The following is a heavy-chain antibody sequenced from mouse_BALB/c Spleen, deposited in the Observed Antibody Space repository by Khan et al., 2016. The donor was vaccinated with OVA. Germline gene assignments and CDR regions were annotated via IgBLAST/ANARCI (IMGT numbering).Heavy chain of an antibody. Sequence: VQLVESGAELARPGASVKLSCKTSGYTFTDYNINWMRQRTGQGLEWIGEIYPGSDYTFYTDKFRGKSTLTADKSSSTAYMQLSSLTSEDSAVYFCARQWAAWFPYWGQGTLVTVSA. V-gene: IGHV1-77*01. CDR3: ARQWAAWFPY. CDR2: IYPGSDYT. J-gene: IGHJ3*01. CDR1: GYTFTDYN.